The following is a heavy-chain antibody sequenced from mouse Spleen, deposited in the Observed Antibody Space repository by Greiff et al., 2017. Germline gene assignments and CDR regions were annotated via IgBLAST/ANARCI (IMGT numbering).Heavy chain of an antibody. Sequence: QVQLQQSGAELVKPGASVKLSCKASGYTFTSYWMHWVKQRPGQGLEWIGMIHPNSGSTNYNEKFKSKATLTVDKSSSTAYMQLSSLTSEDSAVYYCARSPIHPWGSFDVWGTGTTVTVSS. D-gene: IGHD4-1*01. CDR1: GYTFTSYW. CDR2: IHPNSGST. J-gene: IGHJ1*03. CDR3: ARSPIHPWGSFDV. V-gene: IGHV1-64*01.